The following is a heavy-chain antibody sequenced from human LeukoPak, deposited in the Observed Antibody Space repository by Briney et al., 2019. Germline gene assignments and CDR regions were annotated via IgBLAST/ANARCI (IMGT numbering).Heavy chain of an antibody. J-gene: IGHJ5*02. CDR2: IYYSGST. D-gene: IGHD1-26*01. Sequence: SETLSLTCAVYGGSFSDYYWSWIRQPPGKGLEWIGYIYYSGSTNYNPSLKSRVTISVDTSKNQFSLKLSSVTAADTAVYYCARGEWELPNWFDPWGQGTLVTVSS. CDR1: GGSFSDYY. V-gene: IGHV4-59*01. CDR3: ARGEWELPNWFDP.